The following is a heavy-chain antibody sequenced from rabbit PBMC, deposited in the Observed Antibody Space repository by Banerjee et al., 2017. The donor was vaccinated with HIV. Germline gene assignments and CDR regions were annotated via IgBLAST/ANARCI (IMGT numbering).Heavy chain of an antibody. CDR1: GFDFSNNA. CDR2: IGTSTGST. CDR3: ARDLAGVIGWNFDL. D-gene: IGHD4-1*01. J-gene: IGHJ4*01. Sequence: QEQLEESGGDLVKPEGSLTLTCTASGFDFSNNAILWVRQAPGKGLEWIACIGTSTGSTYYASWAKGRFTISKASWTTVTLQMTSLTAADTATYFCARDLAGVIGWNFDLWGPGTLVTVS. V-gene: IGHV1S45*01.